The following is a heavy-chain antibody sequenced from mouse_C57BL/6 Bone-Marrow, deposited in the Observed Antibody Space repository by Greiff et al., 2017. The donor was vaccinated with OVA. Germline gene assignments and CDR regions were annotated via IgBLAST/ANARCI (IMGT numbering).Heavy chain of an antibody. CDR3: TRCGNYGFAD. D-gene: IGHD2-1*01. Sequence: HVPLQQSVAELVRPGASVTLSCKASGYTFTDYEMHWVKPTPVHGLEWIGAIDPETGGTASNQKFKGKAILPADKSSSTAYMELRNLTSEDSAAYYCTRCGNYGFADWGQGTLVTVSA. CDR1: GYTFTDYE. J-gene: IGHJ3*01. V-gene: IGHV1-15*01. CDR2: IDPETGGT.